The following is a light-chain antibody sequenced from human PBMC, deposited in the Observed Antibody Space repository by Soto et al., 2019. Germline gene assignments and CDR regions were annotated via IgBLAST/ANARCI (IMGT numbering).Light chain of an antibody. CDR3: QTWGTGIEV. CDR1: SGHSSYT. J-gene: IGLJ3*02. Sequence: QLVLTQSPSASASLGASVKLTCTLSSGHSSYTIAWHQQQPEKGLRYLMTLNSDGSLSKGDGIPDRFSGSSSGAERYLSISSLQSEDEADYYCQTWGTGIEVFGGGTKLTVL. V-gene: IGLV4-69*02. CDR2: LNSDGSL.